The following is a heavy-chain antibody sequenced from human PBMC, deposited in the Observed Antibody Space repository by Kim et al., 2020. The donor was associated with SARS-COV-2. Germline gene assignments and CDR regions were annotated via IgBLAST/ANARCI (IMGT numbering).Heavy chain of an antibody. D-gene: IGHD4-17*01. CDR3: ARDIAVTTYYYYYYGMDV. J-gene: IGHJ6*02. CDR2: ISSSSSTI. V-gene: IGHV3-48*02. Sequence: GGSLRLSCAASGFTFSSYSMNWVRQAPGKGLEWVSYISSSSSTIYYADSVKGRFTISRDNAKNSLYLQMNSLRDEDTAVYYCARDIAVTTYYYYYYGMDVWGQGTTVTVSS. CDR1: GFTFSSYS.